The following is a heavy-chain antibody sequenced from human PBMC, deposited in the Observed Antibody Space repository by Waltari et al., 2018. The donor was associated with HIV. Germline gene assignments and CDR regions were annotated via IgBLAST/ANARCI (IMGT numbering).Heavy chain of an antibody. D-gene: IGHD3-10*01. CDR2: IYSGSSDA. CDR1: HYGFTTYW. V-gene: IGHV5-51*01. CDR3: ARQFILGSSYKAAFDI. J-gene: IGHJ3*02. Sequence: EVQLVPSDAEVKAPGASLTSSGNGPHYGFTTYWYAWVCKMSGKGLEWMGSIYSGSSDATYSPAVQGRVTISAVKSSATAFLHLNSLKASDSGNYYCARQFILGSSYKAAFDIWGQGTLVTVSS.